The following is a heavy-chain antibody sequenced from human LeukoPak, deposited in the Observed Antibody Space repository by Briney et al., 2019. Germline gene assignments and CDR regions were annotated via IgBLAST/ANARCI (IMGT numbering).Heavy chain of an antibody. CDR1: GYTFTNYD. V-gene: IGHV1-8*01. CDR3: ARALSGCILCFDF. J-gene: IGHJ4*02. CDR2: MNPNSGNT. Sequence: GASVKVSCKASGYTFTNYDINWMRQATGQGPEWMGWMNPNSGNTGYAQKFQGRVTMTRDTSKSTAYMELSSLGSDDTAVYYCARALSGCILCFDFWGQGTLVTVSS. D-gene: IGHD6-19*01.